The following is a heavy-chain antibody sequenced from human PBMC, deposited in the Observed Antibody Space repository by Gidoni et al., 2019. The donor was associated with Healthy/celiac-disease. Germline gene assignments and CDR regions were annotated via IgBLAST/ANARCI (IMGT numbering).Heavy chain of an antibody. D-gene: IGHD3-3*01. CDR2: ISYDGSNK. V-gene: IGHV3-30*18. CDR1: GFTFITYG. J-gene: IGHJ6*02. Sequence: QVQLVQSGGGVVQPGWSLRLSCAASGFTFITYGMLWVRQAPGKGLEWVAVISYDGSNKYYADSVKGRFTISRDNSKNTLYMQMNSLRAEDTAVYYCAKGFGRFLEWLSSPAGMDVWGQGTTVTVSS. CDR3: AKGFGRFLEWLSSPAGMDV.